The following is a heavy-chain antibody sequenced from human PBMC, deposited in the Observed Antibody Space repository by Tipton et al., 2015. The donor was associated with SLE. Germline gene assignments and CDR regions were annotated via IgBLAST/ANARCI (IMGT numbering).Heavy chain of an antibody. J-gene: IGHJ4*02. CDR1: GFTFSSYE. Sequence: SLRLSCAASGFTFSSYEMSWVRQSPGKGLEWLANINQDGSEKYYVDSVKGRFTISRDNAKNSLYLQMNSLRAEDTAVYYCAREEDSIGGQGTLVTVSS. CDR3: AREEDSI. D-gene: IGHD3-22*01. CDR2: INQDGSEK. V-gene: IGHV3-7*01.